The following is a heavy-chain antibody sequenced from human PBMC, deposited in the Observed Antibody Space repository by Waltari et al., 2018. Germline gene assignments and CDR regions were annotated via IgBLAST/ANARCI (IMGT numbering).Heavy chain of an antibody. CDR3: VAKSLLVGAAESDY. D-gene: IGHD2-15*01. CDR2: IVVGSGDT. V-gene: IGHV1-58*02. Sequence: QMQLVQSGPEVKTHGTSVKVSCKTSGVTFTSSIIQWVRQTRGPGQSLEWMGWIVVGSGDTNYAQKFQERLAITRDMSRSTVYLELSSLRPEDTAVYYCVAKSLLVGAAESDYWGQGTLVTISS. J-gene: IGHJ4*02. CDR1: GVTFTSSI.